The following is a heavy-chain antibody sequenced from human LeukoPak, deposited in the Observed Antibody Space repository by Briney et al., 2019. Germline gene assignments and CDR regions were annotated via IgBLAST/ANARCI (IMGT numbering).Heavy chain of an antibody. V-gene: IGHV3-48*04. CDR2: ISSSGSTI. CDR1: GFTFKNSA. Sequence: GGSLRLSCAASGFTFKNSAMSWVRQAPGKGLEWVSYISSSGSTIYYADSVKGRFTISRDNAKNSLYLQMNSLRAEDTAVYYCARAGTDPPFYYFDYWGQGTLVTVSS. CDR3: ARAGTDPPFYYFDY. J-gene: IGHJ4*02. D-gene: IGHD1-1*01.